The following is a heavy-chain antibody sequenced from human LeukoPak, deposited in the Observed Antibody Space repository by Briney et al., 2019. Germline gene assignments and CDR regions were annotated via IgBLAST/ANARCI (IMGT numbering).Heavy chain of an antibody. V-gene: IGHV1-69*01. Sequence: SVKVSCKASGGTFSSYAISWVRQAPGQGLEWMGGIIPIFGTANYAQKFQGRVTITADESTSTAYMELSRLRSDDTAVYYCARGGVLRYFDWLNEYYFDYWGQGTLVTVSS. CDR3: ARGGVLRYFDWLNEYYFDY. CDR2: IIPIFGTA. CDR1: GGTFSSYA. J-gene: IGHJ4*02. D-gene: IGHD3-9*01.